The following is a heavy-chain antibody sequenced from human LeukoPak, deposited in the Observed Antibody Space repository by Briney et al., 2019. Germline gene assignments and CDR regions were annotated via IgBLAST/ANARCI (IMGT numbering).Heavy chain of an antibody. V-gene: IGHV4-34*01. Sequence: SETLSLTCAVYGGSFSGYYWSWIRQPPGKGLEWIGEINHSGSTNYNPSHKSRVTISVDTSTNQISLKLSSVTAADTAVYYCARKSTGYDNAKYNWFDPWGQGTLVTVSS. D-gene: IGHD3-9*01. CDR1: GGSFSGYY. CDR3: ARKSTGYDNAKYNWFDP. CDR2: INHSGST. J-gene: IGHJ5*02.